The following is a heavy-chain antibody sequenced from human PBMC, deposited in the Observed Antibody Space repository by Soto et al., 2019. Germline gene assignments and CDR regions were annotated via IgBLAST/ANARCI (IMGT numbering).Heavy chain of an antibody. CDR1: GGSFRGYY. CDR2: INHSRST. V-gene: IGHV4-34*01. J-gene: IGHJ4*02. D-gene: IGHD2-15*01. Sequence: PSETLSLTCAVYGGSFRGYYWSWIRQPPGKGLEWIGEINHSRSTNYNPSLKSRVTISVDTSKNQFSLKLSSVTAADTAVYYCARGGGYCSGGSCYRAGVVFDYWGQGALVTVSS. CDR3: ARGGGYCSGGSCYRAGVVFDY.